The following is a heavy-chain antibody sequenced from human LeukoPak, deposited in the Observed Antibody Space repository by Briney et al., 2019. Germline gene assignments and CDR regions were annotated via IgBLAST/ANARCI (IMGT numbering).Heavy chain of an antibody. D-gene: IGHD1-26*01. CDR3: ATGVRLWDLSWFDP. Sequence: ASVKVSCKVSGYTLTELSMHWVRQAPGKGLEWMGGFDPEDGETIYAQKFQGRVTMTEDTSTDTAYMELSSLRSEDTAVYYCATGVRLWDLSWFDPWGRGTLVTVSS. CDR1: GYTLTELS. CDR2: FDPEDGET. V-gene: IGHV1-24*01. J-gene: IGHJ5*02.